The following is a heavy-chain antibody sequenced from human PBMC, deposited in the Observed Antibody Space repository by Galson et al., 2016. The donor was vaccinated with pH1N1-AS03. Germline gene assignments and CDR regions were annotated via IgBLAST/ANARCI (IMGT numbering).Heavy chain of an antibody. CDR1: GFHLNDYA. CDR3: ARDALLSLPGGIDY. V-gene: IGHV3-30*04. CDR2: VSNDGNNK. Sequence: SLRLSCAVSGFHLNDYAMHWVRQAPGKGLEWMAAVSNDGNNKWYADSVKGRFTISRDNSKNTLYLQVNSVRAEDTAVDYCARDALLSLPGGIDYWGQGTLVAVSS. D-gene: IGHD2/OR15-2a*01. J-gene: IGHJ4*02.